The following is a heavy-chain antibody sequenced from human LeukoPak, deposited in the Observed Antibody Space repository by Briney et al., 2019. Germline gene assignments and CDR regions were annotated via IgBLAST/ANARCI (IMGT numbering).Heavy chain of an antibody. Sequence: GGSLRLSCAASGFTFSSYAMSWVRQAPGKGLEWVSFIRRKAHGGTTEYAASVKGRVSSSRDDSKSIAYLQMNSLKTEDTAVYFCTRVTYYYDNSGYFHFDSWGQGSLVTVSS. D-gene: IGHD3-22*01. CDR3: TRVTYYYDNSGYFHFDS. V-gene: IGHV3-49*04. CDR2: IRRKAHGGTT. CDR1: GFTFSSYA. J-gene: IGHJ4*02.